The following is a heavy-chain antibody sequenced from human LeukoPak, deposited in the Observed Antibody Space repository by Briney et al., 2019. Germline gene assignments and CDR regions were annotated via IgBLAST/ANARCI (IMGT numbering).Heavy chain of an antibody. D-gene: IGHD6-13*01. Sequence: SETLSLTCIVSGGSISTSSYYWGWIRQPPWKGLEWIGSIQYSVTTYNNPSLKSRVTISVDTSKNQFSLKLTSVTAADTALYYCARDQNVYSSSWYYWGQGALVTVSS. CDR3: ARDQNVYSSSWYY. V-gene: IGHV4-39*07. CDR2: IQYSVTT. CDR1: GGSISTSSYY. J-gene: IGHJ4*02.